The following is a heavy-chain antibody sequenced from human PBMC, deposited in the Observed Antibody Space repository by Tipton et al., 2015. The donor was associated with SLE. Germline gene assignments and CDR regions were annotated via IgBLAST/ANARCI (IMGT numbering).Heavy chain of an antibody. J-gene: IGHJ4*02. D-gene: IGHD3-22*01. CDR2: IFTSGST. CDR1: GGSFSGYY. Sequence: LRLSCAVYGGSFSGYYWSWIRQPPGKGLEWIGYIFTSGSTNYKPPLKSRVTISVDTSKNQFSLKLSPVTAADTAVYYCARASDYYDSSAELPDYWGQGTLVTVSS. CDR3: ARASDYYDSSAELPDY. V-gene: IGHV4-4*08.